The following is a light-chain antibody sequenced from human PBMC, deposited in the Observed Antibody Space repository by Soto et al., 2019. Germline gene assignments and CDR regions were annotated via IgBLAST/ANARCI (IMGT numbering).Light chain of an antibody. J-gene: IGLJ1*01. CDR1: SINIGGYNV. CDR3: CSYVAATTYG. Sequence: QSALTQPAYVSGSPGQSITISCSGTSINIGGYNVVSWYQQHPGKAPKVIVYEGIKRLCGVTDRFSGSTSGSTASPTNSGLQAEDEAEYYCCSYVAATTYGFGSGTK. CDR2: EGI. V-gene: IGLV2-23*01.